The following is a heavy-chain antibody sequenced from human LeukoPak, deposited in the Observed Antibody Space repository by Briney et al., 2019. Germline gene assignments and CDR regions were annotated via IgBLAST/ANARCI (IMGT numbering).Heavy chain of an antibody. J-gene: IGHJ4*02. CDR2: ISSSTI. V-gene: IGHV3-48*01. CDR1: GFTFSSYS. CDR3: ARVYSYGQADY. D-gene: IGHD5-18*01. Sequence: PGGSLRLSCAASGFTFSSYSMNWVRQAPGKGLEWVSYISSSTIYYADSVKGRFTISRDNAKNPLYLQMNSLRAEDTAVYYCARVYSYGQADYWGQGTLVTVSS.